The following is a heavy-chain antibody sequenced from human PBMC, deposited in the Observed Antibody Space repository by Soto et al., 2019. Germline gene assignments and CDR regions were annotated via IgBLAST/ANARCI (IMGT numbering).Heavy chain of an antibody. CDR3: ARDRPKTPYGGLFDY. J-gene: IGHJ4*02. D-gene: IGHD2-15*01. CDR1: GFTVSSNY. CDR2: IYSGGST. V-gene: IGHV3-53*05. Sequence: GGSLRLSCAASGFTVSSNYMSWVRQAPGKGLEWVSVIYSGGSTYYADSVKGRFTISRDNSKNTLYLQMNSLRAEDTAVYYCARDRPKTPYGGLFDYWGQGTLVTVSS.